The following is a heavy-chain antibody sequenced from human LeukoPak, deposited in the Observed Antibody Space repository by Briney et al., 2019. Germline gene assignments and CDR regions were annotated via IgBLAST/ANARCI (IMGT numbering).Heavy chain of an antibody. V-gene: IGHV3-48*03. CDR2: IRSSGSTI. CDR3: ARDTLLDI. D-gene: IGHD2-21*01. CDR1: GFTFGSYG. J-gene: IGHJ3*02. Sequence: GGSLRLSCAASGFTFGSYGMNWVRQAPGKGLEWVSYIRSSGSTIYYADSVKGRFTISRDNAKNSLYLQMNSLRAEDTAVYYCARDTLLDIWGQGTMVTVSS.